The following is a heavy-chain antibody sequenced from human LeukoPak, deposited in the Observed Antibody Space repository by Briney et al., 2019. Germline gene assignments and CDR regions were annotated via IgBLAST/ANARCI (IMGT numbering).Heavy chain of an antibody. D-gene: IGHD3-22*01. CDR1: GGSLSSYY. CDR2: IYYSGST. V-gene: IGHV4-59*01. CDR3: ARAAYYYDSSGYPGSYFQH. J-gene: IGHJ1*01. Sequence: PSETPSLTCTVSGGSLSSYYWSWIRQPPGKGLEWIGYIYYSGSTNYNPSLKSRVTISVDTSKNQFSLKLSSVTAADTAVYYCARAAYYYDSSGYPGSYFQHWGQGTLVTVSS.